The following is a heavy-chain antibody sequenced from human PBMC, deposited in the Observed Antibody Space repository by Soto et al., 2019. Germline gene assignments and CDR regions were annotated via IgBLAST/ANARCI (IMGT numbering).Heavy chain of an antibody. CDR1: GGSVSSGNYY. CDR3: ARTRAVWFDP. CDR2: IYYSGST. J-gene: IGHJ5*02. V-gene: IGHV4-39*01. Sequence: PSETLSLSYTVSGGSVSSGNYYWGWIRQPPGKGLEWIGSIYYSGSTYYNPSLKSRVTISVDTSKNQFSLKLSSVTAADTAVYYCARTRAVWFDPWGQGTLVTVSS. D-gene: IGHD6-19*01.